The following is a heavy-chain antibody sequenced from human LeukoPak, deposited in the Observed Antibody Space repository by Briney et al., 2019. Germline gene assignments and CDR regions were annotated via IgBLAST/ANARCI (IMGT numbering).Heavy chain of an antibody. CDR1: GFTFSSYN. V-gene: IGHV3-21*01. CDR3: ARAADSSGYLLAYFDY. CDR2: ISTSSSYI. D-gene: IGHD3-22*01. Sequence: WGSLRLSCAASGFTFSSYNMNWVSQAPGKGLEWVSFISTSSSYIYYADSVKGRFTISRDNAKNSLYLQMNSLRAEDTAVYYCARAADSSGYLLAYFDYWGQGTLVTVSS. J-gene: IGHJ4*02.